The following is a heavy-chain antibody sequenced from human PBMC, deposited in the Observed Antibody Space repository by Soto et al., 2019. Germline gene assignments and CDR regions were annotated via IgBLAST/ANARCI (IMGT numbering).Heavy chain of an antibody. CDR1: GYSFAGYW. V-gene: IGHV5-10-1*01. J-gene: IGHJ4*02. D-gene: IGHD3-22*01. Sequence: PGESLKISCKGSGYSFAGYWITWVRQKPGKGLEWMGRIDPSDSQSYYSPSFRGHVTISATKSITTVFLQWSSLRASDTAMYYCARQIYDSDTGPNFQYYFDSWGQGTPVTVSS. CDR2: IDPSDSQS. CDR3: ARQIYDSDTGPNFQYYFDS.